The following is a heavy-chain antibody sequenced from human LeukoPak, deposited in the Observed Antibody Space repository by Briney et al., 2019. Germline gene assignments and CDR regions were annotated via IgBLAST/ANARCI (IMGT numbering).Heavy chain of an antibody. CDR3: ASPRLWSSSWYGLDY. Sequence: GAXXKVSCKASGYTFTSYYMHWVRQAPGQGLEWMGIINPSGGSTSYAQKFQGRVTMTRDTSTSTVYMELSSLRSEDTAVYYCASPRLWSSSWYGLDYWGQGTLVTVSS. CDR2: INPSGGST. J-gene: IGHJ4*02. D-gene: IGHD6-13*01. V-gene: IGHV1-46*01. CDR1: GYTFTSYY.